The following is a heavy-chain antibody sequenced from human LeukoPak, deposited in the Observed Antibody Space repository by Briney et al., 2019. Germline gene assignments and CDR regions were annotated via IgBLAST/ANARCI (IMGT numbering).Heavy chain of an antibody. D-gene: IGHD3-10*01. V-gene: IGHV1-69*02. CDR3: AATGGSGSYDFDY. Sequence: EASVKVSCKASGGTFSSYTISWLRQAPGQGLEWMGRIIPILGIANYAQKFQGRVTITADKSTSTPYMELSSLRSEDTAVYYCAATGGSGSYDFDYWGQGTLVTVSS. J-gene: IGHJ4*02. CDR2: IIPILGIA. CDR1: GGTFSSYT.